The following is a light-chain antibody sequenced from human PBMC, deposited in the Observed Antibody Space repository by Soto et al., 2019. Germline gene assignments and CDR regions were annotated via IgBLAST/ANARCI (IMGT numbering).Light chain of an antibody. J-gene: IGKJ3*01. V-gene: IGKV1-33*01. Sequence: DIQMTQSPSSLSASVGDRVTITCQASQDINNYLNWYQQKPGKAPKLLIFDASHLETGVPSRFSGSGSGTYFTLTISNLQPDDLATYYCQRYDNLPVTFGPGTKVGIK. CDR1: QDINNY. CDR2: DAS. CDR3: QRYDNLPVT.